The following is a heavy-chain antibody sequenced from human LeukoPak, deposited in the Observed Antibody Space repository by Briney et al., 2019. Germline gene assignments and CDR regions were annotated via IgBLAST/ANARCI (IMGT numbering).Heavy chain of an antibody. Sequence: GGSLRLSCAASGFTVSSNYMSWVRQAPGKGLEWVSVIYSGGSTYYADSVKGRFTISRHNSKNALYLQMNSLRAEDTAVYYCAREYSSGFDYWGQGTLVTVSS. CDR3: AREYSSGFDY. CDR1: GFTVSSNY. D-gene: IGHD6-19*01. V-gene: IGHV3-53*04. J-gene: IGHJ4*02. CDR2: IYSGGST.